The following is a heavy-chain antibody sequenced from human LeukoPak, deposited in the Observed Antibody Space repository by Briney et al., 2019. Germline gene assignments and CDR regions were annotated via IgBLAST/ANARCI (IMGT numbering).Heavy chain of an antibody. V-gene: IGHV3-66*01. Sequence: SGGSLRLSCAASESIVSGNYMTWVRQAPGKGLEWLSVIYTGGGTYYADSVKGRFTISRDNTKNSMFLQMNSLRAEDTAVYYCASEPTVVAIFQGENWFDPWGQGTLVTVSS. CDR2: IYTGGGT. J-gene: IGHJ5*02. D-gene: IGHD3-22*01. CDR3: ASEPTVVAIFQGENWFDP. CDR1: ESIVSGNY.